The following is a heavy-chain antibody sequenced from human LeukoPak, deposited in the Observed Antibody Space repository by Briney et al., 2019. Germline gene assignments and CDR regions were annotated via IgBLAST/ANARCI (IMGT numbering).Heavy chain of an antibody. CDR2: IYSGGST. CDR1: GFTVSSNY. CDR3: ASGRGYSPYYFDY. J-gene: IGHJ4*02. D-gene: IGHD5-18*01. V-gene: IGHV3-66*02. Sequence: PGGSLRLSCAASGFTVSSNYMSWVRQAPGKGLEWGSVIYSGGSTYYADSVKGRFTISRDNSKNTLYLQMNSLRAEDTAVYYCASGRGYSPYYFDYWGQGPLVTVSS.